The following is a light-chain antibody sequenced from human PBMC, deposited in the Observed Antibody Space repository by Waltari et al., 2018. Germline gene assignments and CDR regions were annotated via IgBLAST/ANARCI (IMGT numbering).Light chain of an antibody. CDR1: QSVSKY. Sequence: EIVLTQSPGTLSLSPGERATLSCRASQSVSKYLAWYQQKPGQAPRLLIYVASTRATGIPDRFSGSGWGTDFSLTISRLEPEDFAVYYCQKYGTLPATFGQGTKVQ. J-gene: IGKJ1*01. CDR3: QKYGTLPAT. V-gene: IGKV3-20*01. CDR2: VAS.